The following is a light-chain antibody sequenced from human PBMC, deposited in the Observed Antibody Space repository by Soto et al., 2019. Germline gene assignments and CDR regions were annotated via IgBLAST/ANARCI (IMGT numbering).Light chain of an antibody. CDR2: EVN. CDR3: CSYVGSSILM. Sequence: QSVLTQPASVSGSPGQSITISCTGTSNDVGRYNLVSWYQQLPGKAPKLIIYEVNERPSGISDRFSGSKSGNTASLTISGLQDEDEADYFCCSYVGSSILMFGGGTKLTVL. J-gene: IGLJ3*02. V-gene: IGLV2-23*02. CDR1: SNDVGRYNL.